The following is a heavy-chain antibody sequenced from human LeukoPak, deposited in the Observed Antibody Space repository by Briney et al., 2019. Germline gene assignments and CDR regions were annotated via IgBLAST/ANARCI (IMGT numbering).Heavy chain of an antibody. CDR2: VIVGGVST. CDR3: ARGSSVVGLD. V-gene: IGHV3-23*01. CDR1: GFTFSSYA. J-gene: IGHJ4*02. D-gene: IGHD2-15*01. Sequence: GGSLRLSCAASGFTFSSYAMSWIRQAPGKGLEWVSGVIVGGVSTYHAESVKGRFTISRDNSKNMLYLQMNSLRAEDTAVYYCARGSSVVGLDWGQGTLVTVSS.